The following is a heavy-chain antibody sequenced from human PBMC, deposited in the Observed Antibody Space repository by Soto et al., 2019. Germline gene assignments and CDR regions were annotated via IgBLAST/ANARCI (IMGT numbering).Heavy chain of an antibody. V-gene: IGHV4-59*01. Sequence: SKTLPLTCTGSGGSISSYYWRWIRQPPAQALEWIGYIHYSGSTNYNPSLKSRVTISVDTSKNQFSLKLSSVTAADTAVYYCARGGGNCSGGSCYFLVRPFDYWGQGTLVTVS. CDR2: IHYSGST. CDR1: GGSISSYY. D-gene: IGHD2-15*01. J-gene: IGHJ4*02. CDR3: ARGGGNCSGGSCYFLVRPFDY.